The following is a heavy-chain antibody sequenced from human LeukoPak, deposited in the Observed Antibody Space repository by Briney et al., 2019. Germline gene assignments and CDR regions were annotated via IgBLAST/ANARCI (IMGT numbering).Heavy chain of an antibody. D-gene: IGHD2-2*02. CDR2: ISSSSSTI. V-gene: IGHV3-48*04. CDR1: GFTFSSYS. CDR3: ARGDQLLYGHFDY. J-gene: IGHJ4*02. Sequence: GGSLRLSCAASGFTFSSYSMNWVRRAPGKGLEWVSYISSSSSTIYYADSVKGRFTISRDNAKNSLYLQMNSLRAEDTAVYYCARGDQLLYGHFDYWGQGTLVTVSS.